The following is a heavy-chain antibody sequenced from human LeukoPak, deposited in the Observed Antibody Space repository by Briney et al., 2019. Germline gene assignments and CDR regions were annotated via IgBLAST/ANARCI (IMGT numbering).Heavy chain of an antibody. V-gene: IGHV4-38-2*02. CDR1: GYSIRNGFR. CDR3: ARSEINDYMNF. CDR2: IDYSGRP. J-gene: IGHJ4*02. Sequence: SETLSLTCIVSGYSIRNGFRWGWIRLSPGKGLEWIGSIDYSGRPSYNPSLKSRVSISVDTSKNLFSLNLASVTAADTAIYLCARSEINDYMNFWGQGLQVIVSS. D-gene: IGHD3/OR15-3a*01.